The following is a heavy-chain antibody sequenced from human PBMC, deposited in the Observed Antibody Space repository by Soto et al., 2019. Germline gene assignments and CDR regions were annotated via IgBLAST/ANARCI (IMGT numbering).Heavy chain of an antibody. Sequence: QVQLQESGPGLVKPSQTLSLTCTVSGGSISSGGYYWSWIRQHPGKGLEWIGYIYYSGSTYYNPSLKSRVTISVDTSKNQFFLKLSSVTAADTAVYYCAREALHYDILTGYYPYNWFDPWGQGTLVTVSS. V-gene: IGHV4-31*03. CDR2: IYYSGST. J-gene: IGHJ5*02. D-gene: IGHD3-9*01. CDR3: AREALHYDILTGYYPYNWFDP. CDR1: GGSISSGGYY.